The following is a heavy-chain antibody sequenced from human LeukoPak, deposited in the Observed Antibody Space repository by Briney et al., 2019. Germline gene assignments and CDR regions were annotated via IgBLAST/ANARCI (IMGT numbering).Heavy chain of an antibody. D-gene: IGHD1-26*01. CDR3: ARLEGATAFDV. CDR2: IRSKANNYAT. Sequence: PGGSLRLSCAASGFTFGGSAMHWVRRASGKGLEWVGRIRSKANNYATTYAASVKGRFTISRDDSKDTAYLQMNSLKTEDTAVYYCARLEGATAFDVWGQGTMVTVSS. J-gene: IGHJ3*01. V-gene: IGHV3-73*01. CDR1: GFTFGGSA.